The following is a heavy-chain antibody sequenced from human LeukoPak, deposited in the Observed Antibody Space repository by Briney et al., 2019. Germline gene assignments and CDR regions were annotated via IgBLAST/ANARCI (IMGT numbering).Heavy chain of an antibody. CDR3: ASTRDFWSGLFHRRINWFDP. CDR1: GGTFSSYA. D-gene: IGHD3-3*01. J-gene: IGHJ5*02. V-gene: IGHV1-69*06. Sequence: ASVKVSCKASGGTFSSYAISWVRQAPGQGLEWMGGIIPIFGTANYAQKFQGRVTITADKSTSTAYMELSSLRSEDTAVYYCASTRDFWSGLFHRRINWFDPWGQGTLVTVSS. CDR2: IIPIFGTA.